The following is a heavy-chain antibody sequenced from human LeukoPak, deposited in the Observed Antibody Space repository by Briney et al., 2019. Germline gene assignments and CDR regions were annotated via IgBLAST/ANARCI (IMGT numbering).Heavy chain of an antibody. CDR1: GFTFSSYA. CDR3: AKDRVREVRVWVFDY. CDR2: ISGSGGST. V-gene: IGHV3-23*01. Sequence: GGSLRLSCAASGFTFSSYAMSWVRQAPGKGLEWVSAISGSGGSTYYADSVKGRFTISRDNSKNTLYLQMNSLRAEDTAVYYCAKDRVREVRVWVFDYWGQGTLVTVSS. J-gene: IGHJ4*02. D-gene: IGHD2-21*01.